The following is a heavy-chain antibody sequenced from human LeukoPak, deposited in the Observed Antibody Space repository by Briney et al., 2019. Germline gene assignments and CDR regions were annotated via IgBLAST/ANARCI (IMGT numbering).Heavy chain of an antibody. CDR2: IIPIFDTA. J-gene: IGHJ3*02. Sequence: SVKVSCKTSGGTFSSYGISWVRQAPGQGLEWMGRIIPIFDTANYAQKCQGRVTITTDESMSTAYIELRSVRSEDTAVYYCARDRGERDSSWSLPAHGFDIWGQGTMVTVSS. V-gene: IGHV1-69*05. CDR1: GGTFSSYG. CDR3: ARDRGERDSSWSLPAHGFDI. D-gene: IGHD6-13*01.